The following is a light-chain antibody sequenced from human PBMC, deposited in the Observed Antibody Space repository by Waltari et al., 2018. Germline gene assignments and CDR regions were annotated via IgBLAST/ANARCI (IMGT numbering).Light chain of an antibody. J-gene: IGKJ1*01. Sequence: DIVITKSPDSLAVSLGERATINCKSRQTVLYSSNDKNYLAWYQKYPRQPPKVLIYWASTWESGVPDRFSGSGSGTDFTLTSNSLQAEDVAIYYCQQYYTTPWTFGQGTMVEIK. CDR3: QQYYTTPWT. CDR1: QTVLYSSNDKNY. CDR2: WAS. V-gene: IGKV4-1*01.